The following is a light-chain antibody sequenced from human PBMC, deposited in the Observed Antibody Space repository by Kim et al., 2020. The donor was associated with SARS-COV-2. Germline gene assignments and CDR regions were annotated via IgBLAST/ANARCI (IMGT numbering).Light chain of an antibody. CDR1: HSATTN. CDR3: QEYKNWPTLS. J-gene: IGKJ4*01. V-gene: IGKV3D-15*01. CDR2: GAS. Sequence: EIVMTQSPATLSVSPGEGATLSCRASHSATTNLALYQQKPGQAPRLLIYGASIRANVIPPRFSGSGSGTDFTLTISSLQSEDSAVYYCQEYKNWPTLSLGGGTKVDIK.